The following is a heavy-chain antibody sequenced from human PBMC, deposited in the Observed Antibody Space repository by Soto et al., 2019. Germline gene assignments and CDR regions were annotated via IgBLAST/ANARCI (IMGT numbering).Heavy chain of an antibody. CDR1: GYTFTVYY. CDR3: ARDLAKGGGSAGFDY. Sequence: ASVKVSCKASGYTFTVYYMHWVRQAPGQGLEWMGWIDPKSGGTMYPQKFQGRVTMTWDTSISTAYMALTRLRSDDTAVYYCARDLAKGGGSAGFDYWGQGTLVTVSS. V-gene: IGHV1-2*02. J-gene: IGHJ4*02. CDR2: IDPKSGGT. D-gene: IGHD1-26*01.